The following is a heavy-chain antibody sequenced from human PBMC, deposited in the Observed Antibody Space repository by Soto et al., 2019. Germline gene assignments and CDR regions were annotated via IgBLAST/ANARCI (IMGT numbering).Heavy chain of an antibody. CDR1: GYTFTVYY. CDR3: ARDLAKGGGSAGFDY. Sequence: ASVKVSCKASGYTFTVYYMHWVRQAPGQGLEWMGWIDPKSGGTMYPQKFQGRVTMTWDTSISTAYMALTRLRSDDTAVYYCARDLAKGGGSAGFDYWGQGTLVTVSS. V-gene: IGHV1-2*02. J-gene: IGHJ4*02. CDR2: IDPKSGGT. D-gene: IGHD1-26*01.